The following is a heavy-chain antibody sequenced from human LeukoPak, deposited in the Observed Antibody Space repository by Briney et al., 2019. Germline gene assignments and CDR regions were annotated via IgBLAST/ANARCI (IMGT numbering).Heavy chain of an antibody. V-gene: IGHV3-48*03. Sequence: QPGGSLRLFCGASGFTFSIYEMNWARQAPGKGPVWVSYISSSGTTIYYTDAVKGRFTISRDNAKNSLYLQMNSLRAEDTAVYYCATRWGDSSSPLDSWGQGTLVTVSS. CDR1: GFTFSIYE. CDR3: ATRWGDSSSPLDS. J-gene: IGHJ4*02. CDR2: ISSSGTTI. D-gene: IGHD3-22*01.